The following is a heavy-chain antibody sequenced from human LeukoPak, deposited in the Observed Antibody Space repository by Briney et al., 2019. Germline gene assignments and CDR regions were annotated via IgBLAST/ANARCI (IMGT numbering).Heavy chain of an antibody. D-gene: IGHD3-3*01. CDR2: ISSSSSTI. V-gene: IGHV3-48*01. J-gene: IGHJ4*02. CDR1: GFTFSSYS. Sequence: GGSLRLSCAASGFTFSSYSMNWVRQAQGKGLEWVSYISSSSSTIYYADSVKGRFTISRDNAKNSLYLQMNSLRAEDTAVYYCARDGPYYDFWSGYCPLDYWGQGTLVTVSS. CDR3: ARDGPYYDFWSGYCPLDY.